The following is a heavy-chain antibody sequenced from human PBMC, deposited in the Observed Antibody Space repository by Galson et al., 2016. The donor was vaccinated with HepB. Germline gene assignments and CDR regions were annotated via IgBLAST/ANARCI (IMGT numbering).Heavy chain of an antibody. Sequence: CAISGDSVSSNSVAWNWIRQSPSRGLEWLGRTYYRSKWYNDYAVSVKSRITINPDTSKNQFSLQLNSVTPEDTAVYYCARAVIQGTAMGLDYWGQGTLVTVS. CDR3: ARAVIQGTAMGLDY. D-gene: IGHD5-18*01. J-gene: IGHJ4*02. V-gene: IGHV6-1*01. CDR2: TYYRSKWYN. CDR1: GDSVSSNSVA.